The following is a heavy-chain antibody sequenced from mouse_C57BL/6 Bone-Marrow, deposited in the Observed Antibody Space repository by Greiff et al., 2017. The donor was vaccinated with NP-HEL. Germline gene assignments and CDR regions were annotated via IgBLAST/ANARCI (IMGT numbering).Heavy chain of an antibody. Sequence: VNVVESGPELVKPGASVKISCKASGYAFSSSWMNWVKQRPGKGLEWIGRIYPGDGDTNYNGKFKGKATLTADKSSSTAYMQLSSLTSEDSAVYVCARGLLPFDYWGQGTTLTVSS. CDR1: GYAFSSSW. J-gene: IGHJ2*01. D-gene: IGHD2-3*01. V-gene: IGHV1-82*01. CDR2: IYPGDGDT. CDR3: ARGLLPFDY.